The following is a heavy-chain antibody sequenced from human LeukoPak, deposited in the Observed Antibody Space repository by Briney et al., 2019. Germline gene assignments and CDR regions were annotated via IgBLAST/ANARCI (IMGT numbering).Heavy chain of an antibody. CDR2: IYPGDSDT. CDR1: GYGFTSYW. Sequence: GESLKISCKGSGYGFTSYWIGWVRQMPGKGLEWMGIIYPGDSDTRYSPSFQGQVTISADKSISTAYLQWSSLKASDTAMYYCARATYRTVYYFDYWGQGTLVTVSS. CDR3: ARATYRTVYYFDY. D-gene: IGHD4-17*01. J-gene: IGHJ4*02. V-gene: IGHV5-51*01.